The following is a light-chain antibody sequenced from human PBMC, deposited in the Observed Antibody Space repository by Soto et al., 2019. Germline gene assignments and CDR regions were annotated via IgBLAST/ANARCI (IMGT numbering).Light chain of an antibody. V-gene: IGKV3-11*01. J-gene: IGKJ5*01. CDR2: DAS. Sequence: EIVLTQSPGTLSLSPGQRSTLSCRASQSVSGRLAWYQQKPGQAPRLLIYDASNRATGIPARFSGSGSGTDFTLTISSLEPEDFAVYYCQQRSNCSITFGQGTRLEIK. CDR1: QSVSGR. CDR3: QQRSNCSIT.